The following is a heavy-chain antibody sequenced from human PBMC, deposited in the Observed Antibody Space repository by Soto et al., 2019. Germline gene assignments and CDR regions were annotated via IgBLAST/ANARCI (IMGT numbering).Heavy chain of an antibody. Sequence: PSETLSLTCAVSGGSISSGGYSWSWIRQPPGKGLEWIGYIYHSGSTYYNPSLKSRVTISVDRSKNQFSLKLSSVTAADTAVYYCARVERTDYKFDYWGQGTLVTVSS. V-gene: IGHV4-30-2*01. CDR2: IYHSGST. D-gene: IGHD4-4*01. J-gene: IGHJ4*02. CDR3: ARVERTDYKFDY. CDR1: GGSISSGGYS.